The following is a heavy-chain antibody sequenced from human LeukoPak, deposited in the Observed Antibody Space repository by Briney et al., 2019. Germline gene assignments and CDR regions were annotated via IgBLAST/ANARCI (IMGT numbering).Heavy chain of an antibody. CDR3: ARGMIVGPNWFDP. CDR1: GGSFSGYY. D-gene: IGHD3-22*01. CDR2: IYYSGST. V-gene: IGHV4-59*01. J-gene: IGHJ5*02. Sequence: SETLSLTCAVYGGSFSGYYWSWIRQPPGKGLEWIGYIYYSGSTNYNPSLKSRVTISVDTSKNQFSLKLSSVTAADTAVYYCARGMIVGPNWFDPWGQGTLVTVSS.